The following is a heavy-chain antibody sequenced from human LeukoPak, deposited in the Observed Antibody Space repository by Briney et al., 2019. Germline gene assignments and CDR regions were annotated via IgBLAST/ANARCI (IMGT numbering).Heavy chain of an antibody. CDR3: AQGGSEIYYYYHGMGV. V-gene: IGHV3-30*18. CDR1: GSTFNRFA. Sequence: PGRSLRLSCAASGSTFNRFAMHWVRQAPGKGLEWVAVISYDGSDKYYADSVKGRFTISRDNSKNTLYLQMNSLRVEDTAVFYCAQGGSEIYYYYHGMGVWGQGTTVTVSS. CDR2: ISYDGSDK. J-gene: IGHJ6*02. D-gene: IGHD3-10*01.